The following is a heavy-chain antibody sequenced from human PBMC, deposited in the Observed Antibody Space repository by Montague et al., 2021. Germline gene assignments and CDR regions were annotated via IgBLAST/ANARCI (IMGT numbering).Heavy chain of an antibody. Sequence: SETLSLTCAVYGGSFSGYYWSWIRQPPGKGLEWIGEIHHSGSTNYNPSLKSRVTISVDTSKNQFSLKLSSVTAADTAVYYCARRKRILHRQPSSGYYHYGMDVWGQGTTVTVS. D-gene: IGHD1-26*01. CDR2: IHHSGST. J-gene: IGHJ6*02. CDR3: ARRKRILHRQPSSGYYHYGMDV. CDR1: GGSFSGYY. V-gene: IGHV4-34*01.